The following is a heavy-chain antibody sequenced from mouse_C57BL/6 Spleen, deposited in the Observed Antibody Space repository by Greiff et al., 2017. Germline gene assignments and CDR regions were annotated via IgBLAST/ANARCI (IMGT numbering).Heavy chain of an antibody. CDR3: ARGSSSYYAMDY. Sequence: LQQPGAELVRPGSSVKLSCKASGYTFTSYWMHWVKQRPIQGLEWIGNIDPSDSETHYNQKFKDKATLTVDKSSSTAYMQLSSLTSEDSAVYYCARGSSSYYAMDYWGQGTSVTVSS. V-gene: IGHV1-52*01. CDR2: IDPSDSET. D-gene: IGHD1-1*01. CDR1: GYTFTSYW. J-gene: IGHJ4*01.